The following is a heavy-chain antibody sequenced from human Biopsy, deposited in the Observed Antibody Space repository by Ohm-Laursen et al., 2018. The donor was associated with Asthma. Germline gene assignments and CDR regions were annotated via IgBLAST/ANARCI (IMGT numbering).Heavy chain of an antibody. CDR2: ISVYNGNT. J-gene: IGHJ6*02. CDR3: ARAVDYSRYYGIDV. CDR1: GYTFNSAG. V-gene: IGHV1-18*01. Sequence: ASVKVPCNTSGYTFNSAGIAWVRQAPGQGLEWMGWISVYNGNTKVAQKLQDRVTMITDTSTSTAYMELRSLRSDDTAVYFCARAVDYSRYYGIDVWGQGTTVTVS. D-gene: IGHD3-10*01.